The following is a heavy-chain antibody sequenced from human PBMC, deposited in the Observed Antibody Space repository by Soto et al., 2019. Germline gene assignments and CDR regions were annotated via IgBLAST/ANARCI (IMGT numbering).Heavy chain of an antibody. V-gene: IGHV4-39*01. Sequence: QLQLQKSGPGLVKPSETLSLTCTVSGGSISSSSYYWGWIRQPPGKGLEWIGSIYYSGSTYYNPSRNRRVTIAVDTSKNQFSLKLSSLTAADTAVYYCARGYYDSSGFDYWGQGTLVTVSS. J-gene: IGHJ4*02. CDR1: GGSISSSSYY. D-gene: IGHD3-22*01. CDR3: ARGYYDSSGFDY. CDR2: IYYSGST.